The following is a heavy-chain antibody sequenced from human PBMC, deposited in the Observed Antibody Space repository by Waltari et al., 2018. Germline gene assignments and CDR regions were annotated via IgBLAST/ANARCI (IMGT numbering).Heavy chain of an antibody. CDR3: AKTSGGDYYYYYYMDV. D-gene: IGHD3-10*01. Sequence: QLQLQESGPGLVKPSETLSLTCTVSGGSISSSSYYWGWIRQPPGKGLEWIGSIYYSGSTYYNPSLKSRVTISVDTSKNQFSLKLSSVTAADTAVYYCAKTSGGDYYYYYYMDVWGKGTTVTVSS. CDR2: IYYSGST. V-gene: IGHV4-39*07. CDR1: GGSISSSSYY. J-gene: IGHJ6*03.